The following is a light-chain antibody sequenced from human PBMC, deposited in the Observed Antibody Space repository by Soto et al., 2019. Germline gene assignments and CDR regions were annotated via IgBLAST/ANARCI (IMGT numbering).Light chain of an antibody. Sequence: DIQITQSPSSLSGSVGDRVTITCRASHTISSWLAWYQQKPWKAPKLLIYKASTLKSGVPSRFSGSGSGTEFTLTISSLQPDDFATYYCQHYTSYSEAFGQRTNVDIK. J-gene: IGKJ1*01. CDR2: KAS. CDR3: QHYTSYSEA. CDR1: HTISSW. V-gene: IGKV1-5*03.